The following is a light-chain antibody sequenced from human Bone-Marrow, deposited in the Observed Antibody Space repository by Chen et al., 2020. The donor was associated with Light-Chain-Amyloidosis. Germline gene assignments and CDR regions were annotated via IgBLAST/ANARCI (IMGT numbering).Light chain of an antibody. CDR1: DLPTKY. J-gene: IGLJ2*01. Sequence: SYELTQPPSVSVSPGQTARITCSGDDLPTKYAYWYQQKPGQSPVLVIHRDTERPSGITGRFSGSSSGTTATLTSSGVQAEDEADYHCQSAESSGTYEVIFGGGTKLTVL. CDR3: QSAESSGTYEVI. CDR2: RDT. V-gene: IGLV3-25*03.